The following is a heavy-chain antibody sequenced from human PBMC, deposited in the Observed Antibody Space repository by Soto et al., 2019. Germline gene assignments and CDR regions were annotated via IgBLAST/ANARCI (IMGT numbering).Heavy chain of an antibody. CDR1: GFTFTSSA. CDR2: IVVGSGNT. Sequence: SVKVSCKASGFTFTSSAVQRGRKARGQRLEWLGWIVVGSGNTYYAQKCQGRVTITRDMATSTAYMELSSLRSEDRAVYYCAAPTVFGVVINYDYYGMEVWGQGTTVTVSS. V-gene: IGHV1-58*01. D-gene: IGHD3-3*01. CDR3: AAPTVFGVVINYDYYGMEV. J-gene: IGHJ6*02.